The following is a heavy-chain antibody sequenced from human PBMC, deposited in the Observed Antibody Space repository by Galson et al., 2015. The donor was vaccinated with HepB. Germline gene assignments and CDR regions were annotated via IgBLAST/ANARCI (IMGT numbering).Heavy chain of an antibody. CDR1: GFSFSNYW. V-gene: IGHV3-74*01. CDR2: INSDGTTT. Sequence: SLRLSCAASGFSFSNYWMHWVRQAPGMGLVWVSRINSDGTTTNYADSVKGRFTISRDNAKNTLHLQMNSLRAEDTAVYYCARGDSYFDYWGQGTLVTVSS. CDR3: ARGDSYFDY. J-gene: IGHJ4*02. D-gene: IGHD5-24*01.